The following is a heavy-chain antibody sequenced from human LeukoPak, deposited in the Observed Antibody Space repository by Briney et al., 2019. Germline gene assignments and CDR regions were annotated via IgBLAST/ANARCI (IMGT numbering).Heavy chain of an antibody. CDR1: GGSISSYY. CDR3: ARGPAPYMITFGGVIVPYFDY. D-gene: IGHD3-16*02. Sequence: SETLSLTCTVSGGSISSYYWSWIRQPPGRGLEWIGYIYYSGSTNYNPSLKSRVTVSVDTSKNQFSLSLSSVTAADKAVYYCARGPAPYMITFGGVIVPYFDYWGQGTLVTDPS. J-gene: IGHJ4*02. CDR2: IYYSGST. V-gene: IGHV4-59*01.